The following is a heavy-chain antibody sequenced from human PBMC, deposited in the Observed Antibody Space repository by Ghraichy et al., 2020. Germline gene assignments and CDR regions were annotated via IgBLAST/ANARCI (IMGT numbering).Heavy chain of an antibody. D-gene: IGHD6-13*01. Sequence: WGALRLSCAASGFNFDIFGIHWVRRTPEKGLEWVSYISSTSRYLFYADSLQGRFTVSRDNTKNSVSLQMNNLRAEDTAIYYCAREARIAAGVHNLDYWGQGAPVTVSS. CDR3: AREARIAAGVHNLDY. V-gene: IGHV3-21*01. CDR2: ISSTSRYL. CDR1: GFNFDIFG. J-gene: IGHJ4*02.